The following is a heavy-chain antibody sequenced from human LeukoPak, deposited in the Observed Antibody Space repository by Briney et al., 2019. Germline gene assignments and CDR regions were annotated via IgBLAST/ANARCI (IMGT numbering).Heavy chain of an antibody. CDR1: GFTFSVYG. V-gene: IGHV3-23*01. J-gene: IGHJ6*03. D-gene: IGHD2-2*01. CDR3: ARAPSVPYCSSSSCHYYYMDV. CDR2: ISGDGT. Sequence: GGSLRLSCAASGFTFSVYGMSWVRQAPGKGLEWVSAISGDGTYYADSVRGRLTISRDNAKNTLYLQMNSLRAEDTAVYYCARAPSVPYCSSSSCHYYYMDVWGKGTTVTISS.